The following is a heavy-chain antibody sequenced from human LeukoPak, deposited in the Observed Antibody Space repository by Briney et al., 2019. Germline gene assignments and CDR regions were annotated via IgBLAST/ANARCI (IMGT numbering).Heavy chain of an antibody. CDR3: ARESKQLVRGPFDY. D-gene: IGHD6-13*01. J-gene: IGHJ4*02. CDR2: INHSGST. CDR1: GGSFSGYY. Sequence: PSETLSLTCAVYGGSFSGYYWSWIRQPPGKGLEWIGEINHSGSTNYNPSLKSRVTISVDTSKNQFSLKLSSVTAADTAVYYCARESKQLVRGPFDYWGQGTLVTVSS. V-gene: IGHV4-34*01.